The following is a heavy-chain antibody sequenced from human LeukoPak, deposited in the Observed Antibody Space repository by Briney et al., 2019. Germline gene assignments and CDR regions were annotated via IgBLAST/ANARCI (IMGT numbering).Heavy chain of an antibody. D-gene: IGHD6-19*01. V-gene: IGHV4-39*07. Sequence: PSETLSLTCTVSSASIRSSNYYWGWIRQPPGKGLEWIGSIYYNGNTYYNPSLKSRVTISVDTSKNQFSLKLSSVTAADTAVYYCARAVAGTDEIDYWGQGILVTVSS. J-gene: IGHJ4*02. CDR3: ARAVAGTDEIDY. CDR1: SASIRSSNYY. CDR2: IYYNGNT.